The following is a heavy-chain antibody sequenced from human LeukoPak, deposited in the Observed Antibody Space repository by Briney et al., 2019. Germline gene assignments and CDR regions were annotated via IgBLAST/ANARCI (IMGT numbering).Heavy chain of an antibody. V-gene: IGHV3-74*01. CDR2: INSDGSST. Sequence: GGSLRLSCAVSGFTFSSYWMHWVRQAPGKGLVWVSRINSDGSSTSYADSVKGRFTISRDNAKNTLYLQMNSLRAEDTAVYYCASSSFGAPLDYWGQGTLVTVSS. CDR1: GFTFSSYW. D-gene: IGHD3-10*01. J-gene: IGHJ4*02. CDR3: ASSSFGAPLDY.